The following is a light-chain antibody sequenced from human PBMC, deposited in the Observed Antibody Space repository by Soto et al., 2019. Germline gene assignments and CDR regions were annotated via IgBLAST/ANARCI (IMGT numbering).Light chain of an antibody. Sequence: QSALTQPPSASGSPGQSVTISCTGTSSDVGGYNYVSWYQQHPGKAPKLMTYEVTKRPSGVPDRFSGSKSGNTASLTVSGLQAEDEAEYYCSSFAGSNNYVFGTGTKVTVL. J-gene: IGLJ1*01. CDR2: EVT. CDR3: SSFAGSNNYV. V-gene: IGLV2-8*01. CDR1: SSDVGGYNY.